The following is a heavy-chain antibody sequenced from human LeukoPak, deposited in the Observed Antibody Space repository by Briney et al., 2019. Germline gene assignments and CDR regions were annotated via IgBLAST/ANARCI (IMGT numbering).Heavy chain of an antibody. V-gene: IGHV4-61*01. CDR2: IYYSGST. CDR1: GGSISSGSYY. CDR3: ARERIAVAETYYYYGMDV. J-gene: IGHJ6*02. D-gene: IGHD6-19*01. Sequence: PSETLSLTCTVSGGSISSGSYYWGWIRQPPGKGLEWIGYIYYSGSTNYNPSLKSRVTISVDTSKNQFSLKLSSVTAADTAVYYCARERIAVAETYYYYGMDVWGQGTTVTVSS.